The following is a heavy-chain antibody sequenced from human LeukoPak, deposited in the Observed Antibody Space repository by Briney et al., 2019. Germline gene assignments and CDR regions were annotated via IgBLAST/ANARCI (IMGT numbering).Heavy chain of an antibody. Sequence: GGSLRLSCAASGFTFSSYAMSWVRQAPGKGLEWVSAISGSGGSTYYADSVKGRFTISRDNSKNTLYLQMNSLRAEDTAVYYCAKGVCSSTSCPIWDNWFDPWGQGTLVTVSS. D-gene: IGHD2-2*01. V-gene: IGHV3-23*01. CDR2: ISGSGGST. CDR3: AKGVCSSTSCPIWDNWFDP. CDR1: GFTFSSYA. J-gene: IGHJ5*02.